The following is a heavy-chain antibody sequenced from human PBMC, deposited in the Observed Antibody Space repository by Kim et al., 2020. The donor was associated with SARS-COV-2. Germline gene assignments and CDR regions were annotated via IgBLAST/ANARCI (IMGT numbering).Heavy chain of an antibody. V-gene: IGHV3-53*01. D-gene: IGHD6-13*01. Sequence: YADSVKCRFTISRDNSRNNLYLKMNSLRAEDTAVYYCASNSSNWYSWYFDLWGRGTLVTVSS. J-gene: IGHJ2*01. CDR3: ASNSSNWYSWYFDL.